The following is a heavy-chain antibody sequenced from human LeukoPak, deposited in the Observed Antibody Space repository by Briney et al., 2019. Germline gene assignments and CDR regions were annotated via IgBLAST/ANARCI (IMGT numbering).Heavy chain of an antibody. J-gene: IGHJ4*02. CDR1: GGSISSYY. Sequence: PSETLSLTCTVSGGSISSYYWSWIRQPPGKGLEWIGYIYYSGSTNYNPSLKSRVTISVDTSKNQFSLKLSSVTAADTAVYYCAVAGAAFLDYWGQGTLVTVSS. CDR3: AVAGAAFLDY. V-gene: IGHV4-59*08. D-gene: IGHD5-12*01. CDR2: IYYSGST.